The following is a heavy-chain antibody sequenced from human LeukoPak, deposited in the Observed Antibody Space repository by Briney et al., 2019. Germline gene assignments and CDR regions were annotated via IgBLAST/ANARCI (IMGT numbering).Heavy chain of an antibody. CDR3: AKASSHRPWGPLDY. V-gene: IGHV3-9*01. J-gene: IGHJ4*02. CDR2: IDWNSGMI. D-gene: IGHD7-27*01. CDR1: GFTFSSYW. Sequence: GGSLRLSCAASGFTFSSYWMNWARQAPGKGLEWVSAIDWNSGMIDYADSVEGRFTISRDNAKRSLYLQMSNLRVEDTAFYYCAKASSHRPWGPLDYWGRGSLVTVSS.